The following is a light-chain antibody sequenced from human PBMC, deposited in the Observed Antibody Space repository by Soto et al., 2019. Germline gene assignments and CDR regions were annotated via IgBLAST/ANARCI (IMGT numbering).Light chain of an antibody. Sequence: DIQMTQSPSSLSAFVGDRVTITCRASQSISIYLNWYQQKPGKAPKLLIYAASSLQSGVPSRFSGSGSGTDFTLTISSLQPEDFATYYCQQSYITPPITFGQGTRLEIK. CDR3: QQSYITPPIT. CDR2: AAS. V-gene: IGKV1-39*01. CDR1: QSISIY. J-gene: IGKJ5*01.